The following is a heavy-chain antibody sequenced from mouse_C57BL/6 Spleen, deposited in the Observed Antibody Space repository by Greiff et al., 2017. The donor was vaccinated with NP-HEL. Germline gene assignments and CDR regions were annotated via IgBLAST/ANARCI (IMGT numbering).Heavy chain of an antibody. CDR2: IYPGDGDT. V-gene: IGHV1-82*01. Sequence: QVQLKQSGPELVKPGASVKISCKASGYAFSSSWMNWVKQRPGKGLEWIGRIYPGDGDTNYNGKFKGKATLTADKSSSPAYMQLSSLTSEDSAVYFCARYPYYGSPYIDYWGQGTTLTVSS. CDR1: GYAFSSSW. CDR3: ARYPYYGSPYIDY. J-gene: IGHJ2*01. D-gene: IGHD1-1*01.